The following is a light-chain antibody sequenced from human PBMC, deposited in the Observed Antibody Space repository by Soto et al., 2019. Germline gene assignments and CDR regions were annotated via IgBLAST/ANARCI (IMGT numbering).Light chain of an antibody. J-gene: IGLJ1*01. CDR1: SSNIGSTYD. Sequence: QTVVTQPPSVSGAPGQRVTISCTGSSSNIGSTYDVQWYQQLPGTAPKLLIHSNTDRPSGVPDRFSGSKSGTSASLAITGLQADDEADYYCQSYDDSLSVHYVFGTGTKVTVL. CDR2: SNT. V-gene: IGLV1-40*01. CDR3: QSYDDSLSVHYV.